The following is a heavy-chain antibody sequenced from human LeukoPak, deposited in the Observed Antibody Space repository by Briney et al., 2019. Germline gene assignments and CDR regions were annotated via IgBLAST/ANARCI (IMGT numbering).Heavy chain of an antibody. CDR2: INAGNGNT. D-gene: IGHD3-22*01. CDR3: TREHHDSSGYYSIFWFDP. CDR1: GYTFTSYA. V-gene: IGHV1-3*01. Sequence: ASVKVSCKDSGYTFTSYAMHWVRQAPGQRLEWMGWINAGNGNTKYSQKFQGRVTITRDTSASTAYMELSSLRSEDTAVYYCTREHHDSSGYYSIFWFDPWGQGTLVTVSS. J-gene: IGHJ5*02.